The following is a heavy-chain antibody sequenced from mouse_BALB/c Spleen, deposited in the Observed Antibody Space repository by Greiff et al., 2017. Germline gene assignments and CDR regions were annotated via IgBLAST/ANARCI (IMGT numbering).Heavy chain of an antibody. V-gene: IGHV5-9-4*01. CDR1: GFTFSSYA. D-gene: IGHD2-4*01. CDR2: ISSGGSYT. CDR3: ARVNDYDVGFDY. Sequence: EVKLMESGGGLVKPGGSLKLSCAASGFTFSSYAMSWVRQSPEKRLEWVAEISSGGSYTYYPDTVTGRFTISRDNAKNTLYLEMSSLRSEDTAMYYCARVNDYDVGFDYWGQGTTLTVSS. J-gene: IGHJ2*01.